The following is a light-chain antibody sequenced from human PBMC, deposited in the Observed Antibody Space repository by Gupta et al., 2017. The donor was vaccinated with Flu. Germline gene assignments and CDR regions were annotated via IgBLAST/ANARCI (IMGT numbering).Light chain of an antibody. Sequence: PATLAASLGERATLSCRASQSISSYVTWYQQKPGQAPRLLIYDASSWATGIPARCSGSGSGTDFTLTISSLQPEDVAVYYCQQSSNSLNTFGRGTKVEIK. J-gene: IGKJ4*01. CDR1: QSISSY. CDR2: DAS. V-gene: IGKV3-11*01. CDR3: QQSSNSLNT.